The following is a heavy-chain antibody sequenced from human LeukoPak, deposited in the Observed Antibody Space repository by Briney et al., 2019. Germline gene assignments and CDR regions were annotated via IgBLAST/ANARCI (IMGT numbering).Heavy chain of an antibody. CDR3: ATGGIAARPYNWFDP. Sequence: SETLSLTCTVSVGSVSSGSYYWSWIRQPPGKVLKWIGYIYYSGSTNYNPSLKSRVTISVDTSKNQFSLKLSSVTAADTAVYYCATGGIAARPYNWFDPWGQGTLVTVSS. CDR1: VGSVSSGSYY. D-gene: IGHD6-6*01. V-gene: IGHV4-61*01. CDR2: IYYSGST. J-gene: IGHJ5*02.